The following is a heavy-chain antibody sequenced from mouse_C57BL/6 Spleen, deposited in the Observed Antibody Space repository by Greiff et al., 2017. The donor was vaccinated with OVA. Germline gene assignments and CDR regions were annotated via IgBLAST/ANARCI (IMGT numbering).Heavy chain of an antibody. V-gene: IGHV1-55*01. CDR3: ARKSGTRDYFDY. D-gene: IGHD3-1*01. Sequence: VQLQQPGAELVKPGASVKMSCKASGYTFTSYWITWVKQRPGQGLEWIGDIYPGSGSTNYNEKFKSKATLTVDTSSSTAYMQLSSLTSEDSAVYYCARKSGTRDYFDYWGQGTTLTVSS. CDR2: IYPGSGST. J-gene: IGHJ2*01. CDR1: GYTFTSYW.